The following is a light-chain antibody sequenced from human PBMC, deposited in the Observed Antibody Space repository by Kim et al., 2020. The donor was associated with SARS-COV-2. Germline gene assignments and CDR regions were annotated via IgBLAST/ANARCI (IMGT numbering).Light chain of an antibody. V-gene: IGLV6-57*03. CDR1: TGAIASNY. Sequence: GKTVTISCTRSTGAIASNYVQWYRQRTGSAPTTVIYENNQSPSGVPDRFSGSIDSSSNSASLTISGLKPEDEADYYCQSYDSSSEVFGGGTQLTVL. J-gene: IGLJ3*02. CDR3: QSYDSSSEV. CDR2: ENN.